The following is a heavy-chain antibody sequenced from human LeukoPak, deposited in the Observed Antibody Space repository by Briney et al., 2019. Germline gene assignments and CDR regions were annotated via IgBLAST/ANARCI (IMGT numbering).Heavy chain of an antibody. D-gene: IGHD3-3*01. J-gene: IGHJ4*02. CDR3: ARRGITIFGGVTSYFDL. CDR1: GYSFTSYW. CDR2: IYPGDSDT. Sequence: GESLKISCKGFGYSFTSYWIGWVRQMPGKGLEWMGIIYPGDSDTRYSPSFQGQVTISADKSISTAYLQWSSLKASDTAMYYCARRGITIFGGVTSYFDLWGQGTLVTVSS. V-gene: IGHV5-51*01.